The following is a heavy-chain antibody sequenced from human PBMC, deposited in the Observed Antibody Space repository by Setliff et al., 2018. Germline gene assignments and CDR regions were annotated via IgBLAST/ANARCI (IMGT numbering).Heavy chain of an antibody. CDR2: INYNGRT. J-gene: IGHJ4*02. Sequence: PSETLSLTCTVSGGSISNYYWSWIRQPPGKGLEWIAFINYNGRTKYNPSLKSRVTISVDTSKNQFSLKLPSVTAADTAVYYCARHLLAGDSSFDYWGQGTLVTSPQ. V-gene: IGHV4-59*08. D-gene: IGHD6-19*01. CDR3: ARHLLAGDSSFDY. CDR1: GGSISNYY.